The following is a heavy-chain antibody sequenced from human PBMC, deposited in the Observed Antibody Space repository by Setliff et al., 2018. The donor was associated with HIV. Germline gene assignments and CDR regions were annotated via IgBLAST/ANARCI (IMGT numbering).Heavy chain of an antibody. V-gene: IGHV1-3*01. J-gene: IGHJ6*03. CDR3: ASPSPDTGLVGANYMGV. CDR1: GYSFTKYV. D-gene: IGHD1-26*01. CDR2: TNAGNDNT. Sequence: ASVKVSCKASGYSFTKYVMHWVRQAPGQRLEWMGWTNAGNDNTKYSQKFQGRVTITRDTSANTAYMELSGLRSDDTGVYYCASPSPDTGLVGANYMGVWGKGTTVTVSS.